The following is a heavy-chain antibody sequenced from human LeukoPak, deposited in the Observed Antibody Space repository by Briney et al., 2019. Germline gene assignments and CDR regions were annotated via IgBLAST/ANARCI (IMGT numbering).Heavy chain of an antibody. CDR1: GFTFSSYA. J-gene: IGHJ4*02. Sequence: GGSLTLSCAASGFTFSSYAMSWVRQAPGKGLEWVSAFSGSTDNTYYADSVKGRFTISRDNSKNTLYLQMNGLRAEDTAVYYCAKVPNTVFVTCYFDYWGQGTLVTVSS. D-gene: IGHD3-16*02. CDR2: FSGSTDNT. V-gene: IGHV3-23*01. CDR3: AKVPNTVFVTCYFDY.